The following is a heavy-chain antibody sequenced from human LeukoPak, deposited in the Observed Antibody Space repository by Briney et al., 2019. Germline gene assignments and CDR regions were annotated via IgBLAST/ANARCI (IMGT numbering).Heavy chain of an antibody. CDR1: GGTFSSYA. D-gene: IGHD6-6*01. J-gene: IGHJ4*02. CDR2: IIPIFGTA. V-gene: IGHV1-69*01. CDR3: ARAHIAASQPFDY. Sequence: ASVKVSCKAFGGTFSSYAISWVRQAPGQGLEWMGGIIPIFGTANYAQKFQGRVTITADESTSTAYMELSSLRSEDTAVYYCARAHIAASQPFDYWGQGTLVTVSS.